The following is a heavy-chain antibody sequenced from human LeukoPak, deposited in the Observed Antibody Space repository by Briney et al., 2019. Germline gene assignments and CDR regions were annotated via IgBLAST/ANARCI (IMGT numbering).Heavy chain of an antibody. J-gene: IGHJ4*02. CDR3: ARDRYGDYVVDY. CDR1: GFTFSGNT. Sequence: GGSLRHSPVAPGFTFSGNTMNWVRQALGKGLEWVSYISSSSDTIYYADSAKGRFTISRDNAKKSLYLQMNSLRAEDTAVYYCARDRYGDYVVDYWGQGTLVTVSS. D-gene: IGHD4-17*01. V-gene: IGHV3-48*01. CDR2: ISSSSDTI.